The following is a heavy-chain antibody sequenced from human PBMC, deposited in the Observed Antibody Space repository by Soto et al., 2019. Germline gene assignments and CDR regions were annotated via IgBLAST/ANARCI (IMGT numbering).Heavy chain of an antibody. D-gene: IGHD3-22*01. V-gene: IGHV4-30-2*01. CDR3: ARSGSSGYYLDY. CDR2: IYHSGST. Sequence: PSETLSLTCAVSGGSISSGGYSWSWIRQPPGKGLEWIGYIYHSGSTYYNPSLKSRVTISVDRSKNQFSLKLSSVTAADTAVYYCARSGSSGYYLDYWGQGTPGHRLL. CDR1: GGSISSGGYS. J-gene: IGHJ4*02.